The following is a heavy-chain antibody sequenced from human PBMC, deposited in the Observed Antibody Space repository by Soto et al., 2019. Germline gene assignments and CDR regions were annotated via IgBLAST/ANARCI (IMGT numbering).Heavy chain of an antibody. V-gene: IGHV3-21*01. D-gene: IGHD5-18*01. J-gene: IGHJ6*02. Sequence: GGSLRLSCAASGFTFSSYSMNWVRQAPGKGLEWVSSISSSSSYIYYADSVKGRFTISRDNAKNSLYLQMNSLRAEDTAVYYCARPVDTAMVYYYYYGMDVWGQGTTVTVS. CDR2: ISSSSSYI. CDR1: GFTFSSYS. CDR3: ARPVDTAMVYYYYYGMDV.